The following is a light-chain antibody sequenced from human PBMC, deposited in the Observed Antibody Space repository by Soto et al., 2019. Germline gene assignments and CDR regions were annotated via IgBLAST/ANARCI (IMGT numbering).Light chain of an antibody. CDR3: QQYGNPPQT. CDR1: QTVPSSY. J-gene: IGKJ1*01. CDR2: GAS. V-gene: IGKV3-20*01. Sequence: EIVLTQSPGTLSLSPGEPVTLSCRASQTVPSSYVAWYQQRPGQAPRLLIYGASSRATGIPDRFSASGSGTDFTLTISRLEPEDFGVFYCQQYGNPPQTFGQGTKVDIK.